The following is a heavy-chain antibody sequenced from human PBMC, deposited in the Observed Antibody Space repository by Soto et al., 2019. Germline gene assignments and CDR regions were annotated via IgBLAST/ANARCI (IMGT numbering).Heavy chain of an antibody. Sequence: GTLSLSCAASGFTLSSYGMHWVRQAPGKGLEWVAVISYDGSNKYYADSVKGRFTISRDNSKNTLYLQMNRLRAEDTAVYYCEKSRFVQLERYYFDYWGQGTLVTVSS. CDR1: GFTLSSYG. J-gene: IGHJ4*02. CDR2: ISYDGSNK. D-gene: IGHD1-1*01. V-gene: IGHV3-30*18. CDR3: EKSRFVQLERYYFDY.